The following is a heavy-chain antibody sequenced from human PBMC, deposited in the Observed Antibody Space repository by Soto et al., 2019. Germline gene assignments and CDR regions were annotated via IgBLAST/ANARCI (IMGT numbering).Heavy chain of an antibody. V-gene: IGHV3-49*04. J-gene: IGHJ6*02. CDR2: IRSKAYGGTT. CDR3: TRSSSSWFYYYYGMDV. CDR1: GFTFGDYA. Sequence: HPGGSLRLSCTASGFTFGDYAMSWVRQAPGKGLEWVGFIRSKAYGGTTEYAASVKGRFTISRDDSKSIAYLQMNSLKTEDTAVYYCTRSSSSWFYYYYGMDVWGQGTTVTVSS. D-gene: IGHD6-13*01.